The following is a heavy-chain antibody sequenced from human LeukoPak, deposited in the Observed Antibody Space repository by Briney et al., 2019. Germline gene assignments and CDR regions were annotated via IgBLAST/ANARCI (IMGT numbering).Heavy chain of an antibody. CDR2: ISSSSSYI. CDR1: GFTFSSYA. Sequence: PGGSLRLSCAASGFTFSSYAMSWVRQAPGKGLEWVSSISSSSSYIYYADSVKGRFTISRDNAKNSLYLQVNSLRAEDTAVYYCARATMVRGVIMYAFDIWGQGTMVTVSS. V-gene: IGHV3-21*01. J-gene: IGHJ3*02. CDR3: ARATMVRGVIMYAFDI. D-gene: IGHD3-10*01.